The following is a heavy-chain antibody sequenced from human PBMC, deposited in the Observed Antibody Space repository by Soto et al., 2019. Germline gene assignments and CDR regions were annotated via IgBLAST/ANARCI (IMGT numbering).Heavy chain of an antibody. D-gene: IGHD3-16*02. CDR1: GGSISSYY. Sequence: PSETLSLTCTVSGGSISSYYWSWIRQHPGKGLEWIGYIYYSGSTHYNPSLKSRVTISLDTSNNHFSLKLSSVTAADTAVYYCARMGLHLGELSRNWFDPWGQGTLVTVSS. CDR2: IYYSGST. J-gene: IGHJ5*02. V-gene: IGHV4-59*06. CDR3: ARMGLHLGELSRNWFDP.